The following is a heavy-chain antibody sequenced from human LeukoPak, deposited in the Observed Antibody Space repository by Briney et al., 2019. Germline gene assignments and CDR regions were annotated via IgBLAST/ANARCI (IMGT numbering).Heavy chain of an antibody. CDR1: GYTFTGYY. D-gene: IGHD3-10*01. Sequence: ASVKVSCKASGYTFTGYYMHWVRQAPGQGLEWMGWINPNSGGTNYAQKSQGRVTLTRDTSISTAYMALSRLRCDDTAVYYCARDTYYYGSGSYYNGHYYYYMDVWGKGTTVTISS. CDR3: ARDTYYYGSGSYYNGHYYYYMDV. CDR2: INPNSGGT. V-gene: IGHV1-2*02. J-gene: IGHJ6*03.